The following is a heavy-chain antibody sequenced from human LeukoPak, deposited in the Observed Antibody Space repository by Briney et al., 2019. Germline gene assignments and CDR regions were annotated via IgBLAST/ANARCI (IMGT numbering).Heavy chain of an antibody. D-gene: IGHD5-12*01. Sequence: ASVKVSCKASGYTFTSYGISWVRQAPGQGLEWMGWISAYNGNTNYAQKLQGRVTMTTDTSTSTAYMELSSLRSEDTAVYYCARAGYSGYVPVADFDYWGQGTLVTVSS. CDR3: ARAGYSGYVPVADFDY. CDR1: GYTFTSYG. V-gene: IGHV1-18*01. CDR2: ISAYNGNT. J-gene: IGHJ4*02.